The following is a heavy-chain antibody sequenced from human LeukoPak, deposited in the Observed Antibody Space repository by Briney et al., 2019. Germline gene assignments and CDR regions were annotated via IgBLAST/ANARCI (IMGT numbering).Heavy chain of an antibody. CDR2: ISSSSSYI. D-gene: IGHD6-6*01. V-gene: IGHV3-21*01. Sequence: GGSLRLSCAASGFTFSSYSMNWVRQAPGKGLEWVSSISSSSSYIYYADSVKGRFTISRDNAKNSLYLQVNSLRAEDTAVYYCAKGEWQLAPFDYWGQGTLVTVSS. CDR1: GFTFSSYS. J-gene: IGHJ4*02. CDR3: AKGEWQLAPFDY.